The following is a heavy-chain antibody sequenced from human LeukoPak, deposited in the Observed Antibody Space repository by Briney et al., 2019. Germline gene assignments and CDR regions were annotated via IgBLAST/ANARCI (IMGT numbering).Heavy chain of an antibody. Sequence: ASVKVSCKASGYTFTSYGISWVRQAPGQGLEWMGWISAYNGNTNYAQKLQGRVTMTTDTSTSAAYMELRSLRSDDTAVYYCARDYRVECLLFGDYYYGMDVWGQGTTVTASS. D-gene: IGHD3-3*01. CDR3: ARDYRVECLLFGDYYYGMDV. V-gene: IGHV1-18*01. CDR2: ISAYNGNT. CDR1: GYTFTSYG. J-gene: IGHJ6*02.